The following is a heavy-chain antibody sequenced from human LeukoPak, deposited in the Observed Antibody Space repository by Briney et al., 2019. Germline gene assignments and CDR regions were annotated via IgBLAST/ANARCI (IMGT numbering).Heavy chain of an antibody. V-gene: IGHV4-59*08. CDR2: IYYSGST. Sequence: PSETLSLTCTVSGGSISSYYWSWIRQPPGKGLEWIGYIYYSGSTNYNPSLKSRVTISVDTSKNQFSLKLSSVTAADTAVYYCARLQWLDIYYFDYWGQGTLVTVSS. CDR3: ARLQWLDIYYFDY. J-gene: IGHJ4*02. D-gene: IGHD6-19*01. CDR1: GGSISSYY.